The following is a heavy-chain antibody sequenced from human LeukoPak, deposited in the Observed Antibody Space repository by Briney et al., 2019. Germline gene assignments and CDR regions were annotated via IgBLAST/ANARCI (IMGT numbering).Heavy chain of an antibody. CDR3: AKDSGSYLDY. D-gene: IGHD1-26*01. J-gene: IGHJ4*02. Sequence: GGSLRLSCAASGFTFSSYAMHWVRQAPGKGLEWVAGISYDGNSKFHADSVKGRFTISRDNSKNTLYVQMNSLRPEDTAVYYCAKDSGSYLDYWGQGTLVTVSS. CDR1: GFTFSSYA. V-gene: IGHV3-30-3*01. CDR2: ISYDGNSK.